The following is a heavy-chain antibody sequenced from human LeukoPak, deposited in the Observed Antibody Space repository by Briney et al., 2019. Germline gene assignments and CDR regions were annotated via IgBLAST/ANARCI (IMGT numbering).Heavy chain of an antibody. CDR2: INTNTEKS. J-gene: IGHJ4*02. D-gene: IGHD6-25*01. V-gene: IGHV7-4-1*02. CDR1: GYSITNYA. Sequence: ASVTVSFKASGYSITNYAILWVRQAPGQGVEWMGWINTNTEKSTYTPGFTGGYVFSLDSSVNTAYLQISSLKAEDTALYYCATGGGYRFAYWGQGTLVTVSS. CDR3: ATGGGYRFAY.